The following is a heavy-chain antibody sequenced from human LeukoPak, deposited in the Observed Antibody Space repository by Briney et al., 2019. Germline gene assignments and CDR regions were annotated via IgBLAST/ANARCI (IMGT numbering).Heavy chain of an antibody. CDR1: GFTFSSHS. J-gene: IGHJ4*02. CDR3: ARDGRYYDSSGSQY. CDR2: ISSSSSYI. V-gene: IGHV3-21*01. Sequence: PGGSLRLSCAASGFTFSSHSMKWVREAPGKGLEWVSSISSSSSYIYYADSVKGRFTISRDNAKNSLYLQMNSLRAEDTAVYYCARDGRYYDSSGSQYWGQGTLVTVSS. D-gene: IGHD3-22*01.